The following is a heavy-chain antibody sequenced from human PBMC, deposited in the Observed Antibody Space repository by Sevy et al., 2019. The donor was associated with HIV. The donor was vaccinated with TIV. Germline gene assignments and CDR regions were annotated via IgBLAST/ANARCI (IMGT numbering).Heavy chain of an antibody. D-gene: IGHD3-3*01. CDR1: GYAFTGYY. V-gene: IGHV1-2*06. CDR3: ARAPTDFWTGGMAV. CDR2: INPISGGP. Sequence: ASVKVSCKASGYAFTGYYIHWVRQAPGQGLEWMGRINPISGGPDDSQKFQGRVTMTRDTSISTAYMDVGRLTSDDTAVYYCARAPTDFWTGGMAVWGQGTVVTVSS. J-gene: IGHJ6*02.